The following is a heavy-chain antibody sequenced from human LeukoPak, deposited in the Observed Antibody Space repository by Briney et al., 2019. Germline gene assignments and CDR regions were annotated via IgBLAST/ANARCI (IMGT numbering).Heavy chain of an antibody. J-gene: IGHJ4*02. D-gene: IGHD6-13*01. CDR3: ARGLAAAGTLRGLIDY. V-gene: IGHV1-46*01. Sequence: ASAKVSCKASGYTFTSYYMHWVRQAPGQGLEWMGIINPSGGSTSYAQKFQGRVTMTRDMSTSTVYMELSSLRSEDTTVYYCARGLAAAGTLRGLIDYWGQGTLVTVSS. CDR2: INPSGGST. CDR1: GYTFTSYY.